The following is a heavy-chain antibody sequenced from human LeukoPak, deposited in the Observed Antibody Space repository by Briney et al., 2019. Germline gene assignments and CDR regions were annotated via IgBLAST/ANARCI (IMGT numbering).Heavy chain of an antibody. J-gene: IGHJ6*03. CDR3: ARAYWYSGYDLIYYYYMDV. Sequence: PSETLSLTCTVSGGSISSGSYYWSWIRQPAGKGLEWIGRIYTSGSTNYNPSLKSRVTMSVDTSKNQFSLKLSSVTAADTAVYYCARAYWYSGYDLIYYYYMDVWGKGTTVTVSS. CDR1: GGSISSGSYY. V-gene: IGHV4-61*02. D-gene: IGHD5-12*01. CDR2: IYTSGST.